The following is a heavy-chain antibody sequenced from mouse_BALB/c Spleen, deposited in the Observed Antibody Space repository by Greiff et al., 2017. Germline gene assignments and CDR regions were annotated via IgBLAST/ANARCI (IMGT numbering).Heavy chain of an antibody. CDR2: ISSGSSTI. V-gene: IGHV5-17*02. CDR1: GFTFSSFG. J-gene: IGHJ4*01. CDR3: ARGLGRAAMDY. Sequence: DVQLVESGGGLVQPGGSRKLSCAASGFTFSSFGMHWVRQAPEKGLEWVAYISSGSSTIYYADTVKGRFTISRDNPKNTLFLQMTSLRSEDTAMYYCARGLGRAAMDYWGQGTSVTVSS. D-gene: IGHD4-1*01.